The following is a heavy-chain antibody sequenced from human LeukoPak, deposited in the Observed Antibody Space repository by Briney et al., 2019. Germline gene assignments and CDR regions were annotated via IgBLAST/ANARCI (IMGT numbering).Heavy chain of an antibody. J-gene: IGHJ4*02. Sequence: GGSLRLSCAASGFTFSSYWMSWVRQAPGKGLEWVANIKQDGSEKYYVDSVRGRFTISRDNAKNSLYLQMNGLRAEDTAVYYCARDSGSGSYGEFDYWGQGTLVTVSS. CDR3: ARDSGSGSYGEFDY. CDR1: GFTFSSYW. D-gene: IGHD3-10*01. V-gene: IGHV3-7*01. CDR2: IKQDGSEK.